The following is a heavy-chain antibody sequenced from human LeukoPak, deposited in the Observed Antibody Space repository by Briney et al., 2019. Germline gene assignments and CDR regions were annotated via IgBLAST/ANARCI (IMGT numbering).Heavy chain of an antibody. CDR2: IYTSGST. J-gene: IGHJ5*02. Sequence: SHTLSLTCTVSGGSISSGSYYWSWIRQPAGKGLEWIGRIYTSGSTNYNPSLKSRVTISVDTSKNQFSLKLSSVTAADTAVYYCAREVLRYFDWLRVNWFDPWGQGTLVTVSS. CDR1: GGSISSGSYY. D-gene: IGHD3-9*01. CDR3: AREVLRYFDWLRVNWFDP. V-gene: IGHV4-61*02.